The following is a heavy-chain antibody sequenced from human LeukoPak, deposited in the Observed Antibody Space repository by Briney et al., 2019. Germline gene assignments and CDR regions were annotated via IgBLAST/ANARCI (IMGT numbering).Heavy chain of an antibody. CDR2: IKQDGSEK. CDR1: GFTFSSYW. CDR3: ARNYDFWSGYYTFDY. V-gene: IGHV3-7*01. D-gene: IGHD3-3*01. Sequence: GGSLRLSCAASGFTFSSYWMSWVRQAPAKGLEWVANIKQDGSEKYYVDSVKGRFTISRDNAKNSLYLQMNSLRAEDTAVYYCARNYDFWSGYYTFDYWGQGTLVTVSS. J-gene: IGHJ4*02.